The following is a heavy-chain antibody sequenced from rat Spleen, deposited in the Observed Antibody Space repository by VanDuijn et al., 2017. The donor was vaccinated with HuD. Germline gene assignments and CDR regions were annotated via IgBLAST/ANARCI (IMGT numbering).Heavy chain of an antibody. CDR2: INTNGDRT. V-gene: IGHV5S23*01. CDR3: ARPIRGTVFDY. J-gene: IGHJ2*01. CDR1: GFNFDYYD. D-gene: IGHD4-3*01. Sequence: EVQLVESGGGLLQPGRSLKLSCLASGFNFDYYDMAWVRQAPTKGLEWVASINTNGDRTYYRDSVQGRFTISRDNAKSTLYLQMDSLRSEDTATYYCARPIRGTVFDYWGQGVMVTVSS.